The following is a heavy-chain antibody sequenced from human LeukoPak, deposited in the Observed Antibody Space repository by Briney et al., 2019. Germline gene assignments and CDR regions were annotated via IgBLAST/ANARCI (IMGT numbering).Heavy chain of an antibody. D-gene: IGHD2-2*01. V-gene: IGHV4-30-4*01. CDR2: IYYSGST. J-gene: IGHJ4*02. CDR3: ARSLVVPAAPFDY. CDR1: GASISSGDYY. Sequence: TTSETLSLTCTVSGASISSGDYYWSWIRQPPGKGLEWIGYIYYSGSTYYNPSLKSRVTISVDTSKNQFSLKLSSVTAADTAVYYCARSLVVPAAPFDYWGQGTLVTVSS.